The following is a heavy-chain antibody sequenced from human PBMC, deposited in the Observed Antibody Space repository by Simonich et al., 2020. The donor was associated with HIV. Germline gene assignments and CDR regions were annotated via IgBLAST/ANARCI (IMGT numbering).Heavy chain of an antibody. CDR3: ARDQRANWGFGGWYFDL. D-gene: IGHD7-27*01. CDR1: GYTFTGYC. J-gene: IGHJ2*01. CDR2: INPNSGAK. Sequence: QVQLVQSGAEVKKPGASVKVSCKASGYTFTGYCMHGVRQAPGQGPEWKGWINPNSGAKNYAKKFQDRGTMTRDTSISTAYMELSRLRSDDTAVYYCARDQRANWGFGGWYFDLLGRGTLVTVSS. V-gene: IGHV1-2*02.